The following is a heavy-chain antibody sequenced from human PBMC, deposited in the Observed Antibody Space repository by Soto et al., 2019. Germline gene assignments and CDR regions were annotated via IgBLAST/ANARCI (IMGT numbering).Heavy chain of an antibody. V-gene: IGHV4-34*01. CDR3: ASRWEYSSSSGEFDY. D-gene: IGHD6-6*01. CDR2: INHSGST. CDR1: GGSFIGYY. Sequence: SETLSLTCAVYGGSFIGYYWSWIRQPPGKGLEWIGEINHSGSTNYNPSLKSRVTISVDTSKNQFSLKLSSVTAADTAVYYCASRWEYSSSSGEFDYWGQGTLVTVSS. J-gene: IGHJ4*02.